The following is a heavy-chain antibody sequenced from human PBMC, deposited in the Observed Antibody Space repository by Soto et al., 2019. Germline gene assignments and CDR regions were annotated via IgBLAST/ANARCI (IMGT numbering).Heavy chain of an antibody. Sequence: QVQLQESGPGLVKPSETLSLTCTVSGGSISSYYWSWIRQPPGKGLEWIGYIYYSGSTNYNPSLTSRVTISVDTSKNQFSLKLSSVTAADTAVYYCARVVVAGTMDYWGQGTLVTVSS. CDR1: GGSISSYY. D-gene: IGHD6-19*01. CDR2: IYYSGST. V-gene: IGHV4-59*01. CDR3: ARVVVAGTMDY. J-gene: IGHJ4*02.